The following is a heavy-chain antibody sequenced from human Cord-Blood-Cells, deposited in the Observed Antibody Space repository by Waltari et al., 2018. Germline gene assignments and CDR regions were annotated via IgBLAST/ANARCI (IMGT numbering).Heavy chain of an antibody. CDR2: FDPEDGET. Sequence: QVQLVQSGAEVKKPGASVKVSCKVSGYTLTELSMHWVRQAPAKGLEWMGGFDPEDGETIYAQKFQGRVTMTEDTSTDTAYMELSSLRSEDTAVYYCATATTTVTTPTVGFDYWGQGTLVTVSS. V-gene: IGHV1-24*01. J-gene: IGHJ4*02. CDR1: GYTLTELS. CDR3: ATATTTVTTPTVGFDY. D-gene: IGHD4-17*01.